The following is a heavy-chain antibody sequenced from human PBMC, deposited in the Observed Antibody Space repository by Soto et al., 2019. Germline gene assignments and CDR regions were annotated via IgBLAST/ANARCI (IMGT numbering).Heavy chain of an antibody. CDR2: TYFRSKCYN. CDR3: ARVSFDHFVHWFDP. J-gene: IGHJ5*02. Sequence: PSQTLSLTCAISGDSVSSNTAAWNWIRQSPSRGLEWLGRTYFRSKCYNDYAISVKSLITINPVTSKNQFSLLLNSVTPEDTAVYYCARVSFDHFVHWFDPWGQGTLVTVSS. V-gene: IGHV6-1*01. CDR1: GDSVSSNTAA. D-gene: IGHD3-9*01.